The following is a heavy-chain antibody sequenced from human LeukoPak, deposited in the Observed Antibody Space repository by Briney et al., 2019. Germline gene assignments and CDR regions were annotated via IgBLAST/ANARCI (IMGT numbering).Heavy chain of an antibody. V-gene: IGHV3-23*01. J-gene: IGHJ4*02. CDR1: GFTFNSYA. CDR2: IVGSGGST. Sequence: GGSLRLSCAASGFTFNSYAMVWVRQAPGKGLEWVSTIVGSGGSTYYADSVKGRFTISRDNSKNTLYLQMHSLRAEDTAVYFCAKVRGSNWDPFDCWGQGTLVTVSS. CDR3: AKVRGSNWDPFDC. D-gene: IGHD6-13*01.